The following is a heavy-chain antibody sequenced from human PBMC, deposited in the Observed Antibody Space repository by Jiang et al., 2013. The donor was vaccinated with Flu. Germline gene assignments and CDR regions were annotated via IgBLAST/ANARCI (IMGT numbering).Heavy chain of an antibody. Sequence: VQLLESGGGVVQPGGSLRLSCPASGFTYSTYGTHWVRQAPGKGLEWVAFIRYDGSHEFYADSVKGRFTVSRDNSRNTLYLQMNSLRAEDTAVYFCASTDNGDSPREQTRWGQGTLVTVSS. CDR2: IRYDGSHE. CDR3: ASTDNGDSPREQTR. D-gene: IGHD4-17*01. J-gene: IGHJ4*02. V-gene: IGHV3-30*02. CDR1: GFTYSTYG.